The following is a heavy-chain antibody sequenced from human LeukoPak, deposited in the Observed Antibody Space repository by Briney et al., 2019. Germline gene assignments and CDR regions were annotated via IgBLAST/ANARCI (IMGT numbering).Heavy chain of an antibody. CDR2: MCNCGSTI. Sequence: GGSLRLSCAASGFTFSSYEMNWVRQAPGKGLEWVSYMCNCGSTIYYADSVKGRFTISRDNAKNSLYLQMNSLRAEDTAVYYCARGQPTYYYDSSGSAASDYWGQGTLVPVSS. D-gene: IGHD3-22*01. CDR3: ARGQPTYYYDSSGSAASDY. V-gene: IGHV3-48*03. J-gene: IGHJ4*02. CDR1: GFTFSSYE.